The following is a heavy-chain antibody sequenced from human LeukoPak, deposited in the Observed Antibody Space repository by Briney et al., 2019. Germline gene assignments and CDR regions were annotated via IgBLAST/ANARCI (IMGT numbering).Heavy chain of an antibody. Sequence: PGGSLRLSCAASGFTVSSTYMSWVRQPPGKGLEWIGEIDQSGSTKYNPSLKSRVTVSIDTSKNQFSLNLSSVTAADTAVYYCVIFIMGTSTTDYWGQGTLVTVSS. V-gene: IGHV4-34*08. J-gene: IGHJ4*02. CDR2: IDQSGST. CDR3: VIFIMGTSTTDY. D-gene: IGHD1-26*01. CDR1: GFTVSSTY.